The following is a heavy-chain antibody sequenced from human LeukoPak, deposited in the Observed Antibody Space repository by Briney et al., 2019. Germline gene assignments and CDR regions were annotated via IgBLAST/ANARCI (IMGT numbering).Heavy chain of an antibody. D-gene: IGHD1-7*01. CDR3: AKSATGTTSNWFDP. V-gene: IGHV3-23*01. J-gene: IGHJ5*02. CDR2: TSGSGGAT. Sequence: GGSLRLSCAASGFTFSSYAMSWVRQAPGKGLEWVSATSGSGGATYYADSVKGRFTISRDNSKNTPYLQMNSLRAEDTAIYYCAKSATGTTSNWFDPWGQGTLVTVSS. CDR1: GFTFSSYA.